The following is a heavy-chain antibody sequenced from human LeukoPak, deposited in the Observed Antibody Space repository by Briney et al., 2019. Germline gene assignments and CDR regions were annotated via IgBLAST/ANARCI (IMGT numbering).Heavy chain of an antibody. Sequence: ASVKVSCKASGYTFTGYYMHWVRQAPGQGLGWMGWINPNSGGTNYAQKFQGRVTMTRDTSISTAYMELSRLRSDDTAVYYCARAPYYDFWSGYYPTSYYFDYWGQGTLVTVSS. CDR3: ARAPYYDFWSGYYPTSYYFDY. V-gene: IGHV1-2*02. D-gene: IGHD3-3*01. CDR2: INPNSGGT. J-gene: IGHJ4*02. CDR1: GYTFTGYY.